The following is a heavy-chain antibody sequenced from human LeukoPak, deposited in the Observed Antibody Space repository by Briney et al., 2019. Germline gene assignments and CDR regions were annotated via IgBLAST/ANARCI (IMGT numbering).Heavy chain of an antibody. D-gene: IGHD5-24*01. CDR2: MWFDGSNK. CDR1: GFTFSSYC. V-gene: IGHV3-33*01. J-gene: IGHJ4*02. Sequence: GRSLRLSCAASGFTFSSYCMHWVRQTPGKGLEWVAFMWFDGSNKYYADSVKGRFTIARDNSKNTLYLQMNSLRAEDTAVDYCARGYDSVTDGNLYYFDYWGQGTLVTVSS. CDR3: ARGYDSVTDGNLYYFDY.